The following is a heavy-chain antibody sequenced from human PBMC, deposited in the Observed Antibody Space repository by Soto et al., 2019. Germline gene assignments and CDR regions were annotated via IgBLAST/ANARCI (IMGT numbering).Heavy chain of an antibody. CDR2: IWYDGSNK. Sequence: QVQLVESGGGVVQPGRSLRLSCAASGFTFSSYGMHWVRQAPGKGLEWVAVIWYDGSNKYYADSVKGRFTISRDNSKNTLYRQMNSLRAEDTAVYYCARDQVGAAAGTFSYWGQGTLVTVSS. V-gene: IGHV3-33*01. D-gene: IGHD6-13*01. CDR1: GFTFSSYG. J-gene: IGHJ4*02. CDR3: ARDQVGAAAGTFSY.